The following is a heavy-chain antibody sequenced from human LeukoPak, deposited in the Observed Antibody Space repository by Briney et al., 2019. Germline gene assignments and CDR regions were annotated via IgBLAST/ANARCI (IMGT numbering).Heavy chain of an antibody. Sequence: ASVKVSCKASGYTFTGYYMHWVRQAPGQGLEGMGWINPNSGGTNYAQKFQGRVTMTRDTSISTAYMELSRLRSDDTAVYYCARGANQQWLALEFDYWGQGTLVTVSS. V-gene: IGHV1-2*02. CDR3: ARGANQQWLALEFDY. D-gene: IGHD6-19*01. J-gene: IGHJ4*02. CDR1: GYTFTGYY. CDR2: INPNSGGT.